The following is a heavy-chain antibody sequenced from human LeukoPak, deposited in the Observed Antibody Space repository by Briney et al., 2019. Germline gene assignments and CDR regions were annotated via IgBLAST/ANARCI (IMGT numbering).Heavy chain of an antibody. Sequence: QSGGSLRLSCAASGFTFSSYWMSWVRQAPGKGLEWVANIKQDGSEEYYVDSVKGRFTISRDNAKNSLYLQMNSLRAEDTAVYYCATHSGSYFLYNAFDIWGQGTMVTVSS. D-gene: IGHD1-26*01. V-gene: IGHV3-7*01. J-gene: IGHJ3*02. CDR3: ATHSGSYFLYNAFDI. CDR1: GFTFSSYW. CDR2: IKQDGSEE.